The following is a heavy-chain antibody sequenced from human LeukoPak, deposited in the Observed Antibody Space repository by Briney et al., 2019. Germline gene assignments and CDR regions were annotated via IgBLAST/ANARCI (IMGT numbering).Heavy chain of an antibody. D-gene: IGHD3-22*01. V-gene: IGHV7-4-1*02. J-gene: IGHJ4*02. CDR2: INTNTGNP. CDR1: GYSFTSYA. CDR3: ARERYYYDSSGYSQYYFDY. Sequence: ASVKVSCKASGYSFTSYAMNWVRQAPGQGLEWMGWINTNTGNPTYAQGFTGRFVFSLDTSVSTAYLQISSLKAEDTAVYYCARERYYYDSSGYSQYYFDYWGQGTLVTVSS.